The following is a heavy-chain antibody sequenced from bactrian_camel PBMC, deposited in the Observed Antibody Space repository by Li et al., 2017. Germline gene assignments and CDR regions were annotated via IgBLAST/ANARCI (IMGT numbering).Heavy chain of an antibody. CDR3: ATGPFGLGADLGY. D-gene: IGHD5*01. CDR2: LKSDGRTE. CDR1: GFDFITYY. J-gene: IGHJ6*01. Sequence: HVQLVESGGGLVQPGESLRLSCAASGFDFITYYITWVRQAPGKGLEWVSRLKSDGRTEIYADSVKGRFTISRDSAKNTVYLQMNSMKSDDTALYYCATGPFGLGADLGYWGQGTQVTVS. V-gene: IGHV3-2*01.